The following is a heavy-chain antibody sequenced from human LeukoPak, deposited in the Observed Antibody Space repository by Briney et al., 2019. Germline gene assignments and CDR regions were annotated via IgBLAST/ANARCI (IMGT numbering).Heavy chain of an antibody. CDR1: GFTFSSYW. D-gene: IGHD2-2*01. Sequence: HSGGSLRLSCAASGFTFSSYWMTWVRQAPGKGLEWVANIKQDGSKKSYVDSVKGRFTISRDNAKNSLYLQMNSLRADDTGVYYCASQPAAADVDYWAREPWSPSPQ. CDR3: ASQPAAADVDY. J-gene: IGHJ4*02. CDR2: IKQDGSKK. V-gene: IGHV3-7*03.